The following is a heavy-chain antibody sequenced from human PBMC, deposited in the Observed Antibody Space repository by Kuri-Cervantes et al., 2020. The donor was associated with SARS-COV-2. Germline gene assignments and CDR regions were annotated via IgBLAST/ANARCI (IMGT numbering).Heavy chain of an antibody. V-gene: IGHV3-23*01. J-gene: IGHJ5*02. D-gene: IGHD6-13*01. CDR3: AKVQQLGSSWYWFDP. CDR1: GFTFSSYA. Sequence: GESLKISCAASGFTFSSYAMSWVRQAPGKGLEWVSAISGSGGSTYYADPVKGRFTISRDNSKNTLYLQMNSLRAEDTAVYYCAKVQQLGSSWYWFDPWCQGTLVTVSS. CDR2: ISGSGGST.